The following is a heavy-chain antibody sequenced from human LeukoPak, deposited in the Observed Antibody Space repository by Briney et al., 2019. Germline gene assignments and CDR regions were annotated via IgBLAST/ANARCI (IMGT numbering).Heavy chain of an antibody. V-gene: IGHV4-4*07. CDR2: IYTSGST. CDR3: ARVEITFGGVIAGGYFQH. Sequence: PSETLSLTCTVSGGSISSYYWGWIRQPAGKGLEWIGRIYTSGSTNYNPSLKSRVTMSVDTSKNQFSLKLSSVTAADTAVYYCARVEITFGGVIAGGYFQHWGQGTLVTVSS. CDR1: GGSISSYY. J-gene: IGHJ1*01. D-gene: IGHD3-16*02.